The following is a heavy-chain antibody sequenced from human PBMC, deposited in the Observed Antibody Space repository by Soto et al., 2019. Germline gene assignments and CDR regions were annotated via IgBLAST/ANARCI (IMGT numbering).Heavy chain of an antibody. V-gene: IGHV1-2*02. CDR1: GYTFTGYY. CDR2: IHPNTGAT. D-gene: IGHD1-26*01. Sequence: ASVKVSCKASGYTFTGYYMHWVRQAPGQGLEWMGSIHPNTGATNYAQNFQGRVTMTTDTSISTAYMELSSLRSDDTAVYYCARWASGSYFWGPGTLVTVSS. J-gene: IGHJ4*02. CDR3: ARWASGSYF.